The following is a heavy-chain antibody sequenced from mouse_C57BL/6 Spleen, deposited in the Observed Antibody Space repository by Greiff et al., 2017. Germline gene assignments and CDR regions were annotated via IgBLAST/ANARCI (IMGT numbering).Heavy chain of an antibody. CDR1: GFTFSDYG. Sequence: EVKLVESGGGLVKPGGSLKLSCAASGFTFSDYGMPWVRQAPEKGLEWVAYISRGSSTIYYADTVKGRFTISRDNAKNTLFLQMTSLRSEDTAMYCCARPGYYGSTAWFAYWGKGALVTVAA. CDR3: ARPGYYGSTAWFAY. CDR2: ISRGSSTI. D-gene: IGHD1-1*01. J-gene: IGHJ3*01. V-gene: IGHV5-17*01.